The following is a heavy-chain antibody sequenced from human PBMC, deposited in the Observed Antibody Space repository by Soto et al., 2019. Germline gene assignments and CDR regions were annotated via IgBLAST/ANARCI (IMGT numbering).Heavy chain of an antibody. CDR2: VKYDGSQT. V-gene: IGHV3-7*01. J-gene: IGHJ6*02. Sequence: XGSLKLSCSDSGFTCSSYWTGWIRQDPWKGLDRLAKVKYDGSQTYYVGSVKGRFTISRDNAKNSLYLQMNSLRAEDTAVYYCTRDFQGPLDYGMDVWGQGTTVTVS. CDR3: TRDFQGPLDYGMDV. D-gene: IGHD1-1*01. CDR1: GFTCSSYW.